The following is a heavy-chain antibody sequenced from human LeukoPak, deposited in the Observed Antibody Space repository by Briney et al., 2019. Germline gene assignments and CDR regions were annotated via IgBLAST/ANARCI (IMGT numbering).Heavy chain of an antibody. J-gene: IGHJ4*02. D-gene: IGHD4/OR15-4a*01. CDR3: ARVWAGAFDY. V-gene: IGHV3-48*03. CDR1: GFTFSSFE. CDR2: ISSSGSTI. Sequence: GGSLRLSCAASGFTFSSFEFNWARQAPGKGLEWVSYISSSGSTIYYADSVKGRFTISRDDAKSSLYLQMNSLRAEDTAVYYCARVWAGAFDYWGQGTLVTVSS.